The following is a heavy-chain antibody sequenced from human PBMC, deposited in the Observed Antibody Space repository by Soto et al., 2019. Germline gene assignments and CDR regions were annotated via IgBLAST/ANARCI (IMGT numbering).Heavy chain of an antibody. CDR2: INSDGSST. J-gene: IGHJ4*02. CDR1: GFTFSSYW. V-gene: IGHV3-74*01. CDR3: ARTSLVVPAATREDY. Sequence: EVQLVESGEGLVQPGGSLRLSCAASGFTFSSYWMHWVRQAPGKGLVWVSRINSDGSSTSYADSVKGRFTISRDNAKNTVYLQMNSLRAEDTAVYYCARTSLVVPAATREDYWGQGTLVTVSS. D-gene: IGHD2-15*01.